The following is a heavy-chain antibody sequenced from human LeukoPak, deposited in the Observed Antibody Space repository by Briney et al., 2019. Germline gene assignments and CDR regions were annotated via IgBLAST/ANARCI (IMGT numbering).Heavy chain of an antibody. CDR3: ARDYHLSSGWYSYFDY. CDR1: GYTSTSYY. V-gene: IGHV1-46*01. Sequence: ASVKVSCKASGYTSTSYYMHWVRQAPGQGLEWMGIINPSGGSTSYAQKFQGRVTMTRDTSTSTVYMELSSLRSEDTAVYYCARDYHLSSGWYSYFDYWGQGTLVTVSS. J-gene: IGHJ4*02. CDR2: INPSGGST. D-gene: IGHD6-19*01.